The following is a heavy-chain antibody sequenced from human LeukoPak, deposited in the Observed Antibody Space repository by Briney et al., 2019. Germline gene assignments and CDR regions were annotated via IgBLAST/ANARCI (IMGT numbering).Heavy chain of an antibody. CDR1: GFIFSDQN. J-gene: IGHJ4*02. CDR2: ISRTSNYI. Sequence: GGSLRLSCAASGFIFSDQNMNWVRQAPGKGLEWVSSISRTSNYIYYADSVKGRFTISGDNAKNSLYLQMNSLRAEDTAVYYCARAPNYGSVRLDWGQGTLVTVSS. V-gene: IGHV3-21*01. CDR3: ARAPNYGSVRLD. D-gene: IGHD3-10*01.